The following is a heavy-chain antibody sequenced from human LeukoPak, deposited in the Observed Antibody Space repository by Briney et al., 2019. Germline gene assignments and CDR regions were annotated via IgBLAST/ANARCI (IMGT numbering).Heavy chain of an antibody. J-gene: IGHJ6*02. CDR3: VKYCGGDCYGMDV. D-gene: IGHD2-21*01. V-gene: IGHV3-7*01. CDR1: GFTFSSYW. Sequence: GGSLRLSCTASGFTFSSYWMSWVRQAPGKGLEWVANIKQDGSEKDYVDSVKGRFTISRENAKNSLYLQMNSLRAEDTAVYYCVKYCGGDCYGMDVWGQGTTVTVSS. CDR2: IKQDGSEK.